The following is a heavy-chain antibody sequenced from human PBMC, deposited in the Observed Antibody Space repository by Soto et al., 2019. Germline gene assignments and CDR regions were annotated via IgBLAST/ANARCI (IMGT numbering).Heavy chain of an antibody. CDR2: IYYSGST. J-gene: IGHJ3*02. CDR3: ARETSGSYYRRFDI. Sequence: PSXTLSLTCTVSGGAVSSGSYYWSWIRQPPGKGLEWIGYIYYSGSTNYNPSLKSRVTISVDTSKNQFSLKLSSVTAADTAVYYCARETSGSYYRRFDIWGQGTMVTVSS. CDR1: GGAVSSGSYY. D-gene: IGHD1-26*01. V-gene: IGHV4-61*01.